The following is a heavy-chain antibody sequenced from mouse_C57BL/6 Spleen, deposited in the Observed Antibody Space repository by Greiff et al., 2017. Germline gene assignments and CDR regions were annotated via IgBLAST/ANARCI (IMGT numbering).Heavy chain of an antibody. J-gene: IGHJ4*01. D-gene: IGHD2-1*01. CDR2: ISYDGSN. CDR1: GYSITSGYY. CDR3: ARYYGNYVDAMDY. Sequence: EVHLVESGPGLVKPSQSLSLTCSVTGYSITSGYYWNWIRQFPGNKLEWMGYISYDGSNNYNPSLKNRISITRDTSKNQFFLKLNSVTTEDTATYYCARYYGNYVDAMDYWGQGTSVTVSS. V-gene: IGHV3-6*01.